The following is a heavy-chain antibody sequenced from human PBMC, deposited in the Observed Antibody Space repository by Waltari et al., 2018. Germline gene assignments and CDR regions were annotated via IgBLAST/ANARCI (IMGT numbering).Heavy chain of an antibody. CDR1: GGSFSSYS. V-gene: IGHV1-69*01. D-gene: IGHD2-2*01. Sequence: QVRLVQSGAEVKKPGSSVKVSCKAFGGSFSSYSINWVRQAPGHGLAWMGGIIPVVGTANYAQKFQDRLAITADESTSTAYMELSSLRSEDTAAYYCTTSSYCGTTTCYQYYGMDVWGQGTTVTVSS. CDR2: IIPVVGTA. CDR3: TTSSYCGTTTCYQYYGMDV. J-gene: IGHJ6*02.